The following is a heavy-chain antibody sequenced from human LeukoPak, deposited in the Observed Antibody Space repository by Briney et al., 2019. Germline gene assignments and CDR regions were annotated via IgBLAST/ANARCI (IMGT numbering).Heavy chain of an antibody. CDR2: ISTNTGNP. V-gene: IGHV7-4-1*02. D-gene: IGHD5-18*01. Sequence: ASVKVSCKASGYTFTSYAISWVRQAPGQGLEWMGWISTNTGNPTYAQGFTGRFVFSLDTSVSTAYLQISSLKAEDTAVYYCARESGNVDTAMVTDYWGQGTLVTVSS. CDR3: ARESGNVDTAMVTDY. J-gene: IGHJ4*02. CDR1: GYTFTSYA.